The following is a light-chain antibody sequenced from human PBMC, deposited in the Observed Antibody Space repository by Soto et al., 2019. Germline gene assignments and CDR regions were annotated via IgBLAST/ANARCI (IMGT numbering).Light chain of an antibody. CDR2: EGS. J-gene: IGLJ2*01. V-gene: IGLV2-23*01. CDR1: SSDIGSYTL. CDR3: CSYAGSRNVV. Sequence: QSALTQTASVSGSPGQSITISCAGTSSDIGSYTLVSWYQQYPGKAPKLMIYEGSKRPSGVSNRFSGSKSGNTASLTISGLQAEDEADYYCCSYAGSRNVVFGGGTEVTVL.